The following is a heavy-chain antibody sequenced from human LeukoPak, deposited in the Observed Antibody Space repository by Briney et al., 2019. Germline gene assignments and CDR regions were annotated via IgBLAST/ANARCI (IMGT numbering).Heavy chain of an antibody. Sequence: GEAPKISCKGSWYSLASYWIGWGRQRPGKGRGWMGMIYASDSDTRYSPSFQGEVTISAEKSISTAYLQWSSLKASDTAAYYCARQYYSDNSRGMDVWGQGTPVTVSS. D-gene: IGHD3-22*01. J-gene: IGHJ6*02. CDR3: ARQYYSDNSRGMDV. CDR1: WYSLASYW. CDR2: IYASDSDT. V-gene: IGHV5-51*01.